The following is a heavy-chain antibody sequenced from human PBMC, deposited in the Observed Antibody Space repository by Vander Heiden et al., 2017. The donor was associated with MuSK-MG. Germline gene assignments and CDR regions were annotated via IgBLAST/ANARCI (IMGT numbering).Heavy chain of an antibody. CDR1: GFTFHYPG. CDR2: VWSDGIKK. V-gene: IGHV3-33*01. CDR3: ATDTPGVVAP. Sequence: QVELVQSGGGVVQPGGSLSLSCAASGFTFHYPGMHWVRQAPGKGLEWLAVVWSDGIKKYYADSVKGRFTISRDNSNNALYLQMNSLGVEDTAVYFCATDTPGVVAPWGQGELVTVPP. J-gene: IGHJ4*02. D-gene: IGHD3-3*01.